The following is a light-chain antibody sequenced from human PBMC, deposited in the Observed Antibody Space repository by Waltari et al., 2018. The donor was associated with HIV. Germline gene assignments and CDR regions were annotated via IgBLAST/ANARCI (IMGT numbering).Light chain of an antibody. Sequence: QSVVTQPPSASGTPGQRVVISCSGSNSNIGSNSVNWYQRVPGAAPKSLISSDDQRFSGVPDRFSGSKSATSAALAISELRSEDEADYYCAVWDDSLRGGVFGGGTKLTVL. J-gene: IGLJ3*02. CDR2: SDD. CDR1: NSNIGSNS. V-gene: IGLV1-47*02. CDR3: AVWDDSLRGGV.